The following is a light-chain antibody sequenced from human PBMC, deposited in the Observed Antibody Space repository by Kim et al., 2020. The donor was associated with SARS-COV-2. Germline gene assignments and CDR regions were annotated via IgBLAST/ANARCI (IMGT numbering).Light chain of an antibody. CDR2: AAS. CDR1: QSISRY. V-gene: IGKV1-39*01. Sequence: ASVGDRVTINCRASQSISRYLNLYQQKPGKAPKLLISAASSLQSEVPSRFSGSASGADFTLTISSLQPGDSATYYCQQNYFTPITFGQGTRLEIK. CDR3: QQNYFTPIT. J-gene: IGKJ5*01.